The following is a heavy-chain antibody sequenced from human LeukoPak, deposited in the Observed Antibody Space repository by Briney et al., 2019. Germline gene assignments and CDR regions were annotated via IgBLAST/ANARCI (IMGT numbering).Heavy chain of an antibody. CDR3: ARGSMTGYYGDY. J-gene: IGHJ4*02. CDR2: ISAYNGNT. V-gene: IGHV1-18*01. D-gene: IGHD3-9*01. Sequence: ASVKASCKASGGTFSSYAISWVRQAPGQGLEWMGWISAYNGNTNYAQKLQGRVTMTTDTSTSTAYMGLRSLRSDDTAVYYCARGSMTGYYGDYWGQGTLVTVSS. CDR1: GGTFSSYA.